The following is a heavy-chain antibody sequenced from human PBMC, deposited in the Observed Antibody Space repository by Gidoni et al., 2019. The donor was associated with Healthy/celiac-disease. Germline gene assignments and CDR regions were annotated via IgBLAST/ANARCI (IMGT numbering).Heavy chain of an antibody. D-gene: IGHD4-17*01. CDR3: AREPPYTVTTFVGAFDI. J-gene: IGHJ3*02. CDR2: IHYSGST. Sequence: QVQLQEAGTGLVKHSQTLSLSCTVSGGSIRSGGDYWSWIRQQPGQGLEWIGYIHYSGSTYYNPSLKSRVTISVDMSKNQFSLQLISVTAADTAVYSCAREPPYTVTTFVGAFDIWGQGTMVTVSS. V-gene: IGHV4-31*03. CDR1: GGSIRSGGDY.